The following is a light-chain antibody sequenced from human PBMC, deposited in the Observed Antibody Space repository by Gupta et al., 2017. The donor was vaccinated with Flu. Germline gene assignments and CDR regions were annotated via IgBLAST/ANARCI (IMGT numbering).Light chain of an antibody. CDR1: SSDVGGYDY. J-gene: IGLJ3*02. CDR3: SSFINSATPGV. V-gene: IGLV2-14*01. Sequence: TISSTGTSSDVGGYDYVSWYQQHPGTAPKLILYEVSNRPSGIPNRFSGSKSGTTASLTITGLQAEDEADYYCSSFINSATPGVFGGGTKLTVL. CDR2: EVS.